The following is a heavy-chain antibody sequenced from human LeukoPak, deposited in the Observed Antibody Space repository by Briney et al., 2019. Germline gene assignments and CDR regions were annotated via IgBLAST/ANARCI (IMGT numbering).Heavy chain of an antibody. CDR3: ARDRAGVYYYYGMDV. CDR2: IWYDGSNK. V-gene: IGHV3-33*01. Sequence: PGGSLRLSCAASGVTFSSYGMHWVRQAPGKGLEWVAVIWYDGSNKYYADSVKGRFTISRDNSKNTLYLQMNSLRAEDTAVYYCARDRAGVYYYYGMDVWGQGTTVTVSS. J-gene: IGHJ6*02. CDR1: GVTFSSYG. D-gene: IGHD2-21*01.